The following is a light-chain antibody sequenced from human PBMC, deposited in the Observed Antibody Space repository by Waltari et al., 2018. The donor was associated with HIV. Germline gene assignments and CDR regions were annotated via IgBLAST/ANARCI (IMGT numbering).Light chain of an antibody. J-gene: IGLJ2*01. CDR3: LLSYAGARPVV. Sequence: QAVVTQEPSLTVSPGGTVTRPCRSNTGAVPSGHQPSWFQQKSGQAPRTLIYDTNNKHSSTPARFSGSLLGGKAALTLSGAQPEDEADYFCLLSYAGARPVVFGGGTKLTVL. CDR2: DTN. V-gene: IGLV7-46*01. CDR1: TGAVPSGHQ.